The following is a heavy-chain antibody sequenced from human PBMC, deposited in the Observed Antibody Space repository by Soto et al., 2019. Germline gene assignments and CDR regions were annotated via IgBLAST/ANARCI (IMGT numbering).Heavy chain of an antibody. D-gene: IGHD2-21*02. CDR1: GGSISSSSYY. J-gene: IGHJ4*02. Sequence: PSETLSLTCTVSGGSISSSSYYWGWIRQPPGKGLEWIGEINHSGSTNYNPSLKSRVTISVDTSKNQFSLKLSSVTAADTAVYYCARGWGLVFDYWGQGTLVTVSS. CDR2: INHSGST. V-gene: IGHV4-39*07. CDR3: ARGWGLVFDY.